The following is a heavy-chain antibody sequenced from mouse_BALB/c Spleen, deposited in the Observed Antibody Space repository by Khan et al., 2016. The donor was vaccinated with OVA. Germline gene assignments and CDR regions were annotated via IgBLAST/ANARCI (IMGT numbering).Heavy chain of an antibody. CDR1: GFTFTDYY. CDR3: ARDQVGSYFDY. V-gene: IGHV7-3*02. J-gene: IGHJ2*01. CDR2: IAHKADGYRT. Sequence: EVELVESGGGLVQPGGSLRLSCATSGFTFTDYYMTWVRQPPGEALEWLGFIAHKADGYRTDYSSSVKGRFTISRDTSQNILYLQMTTRRAEDSATYYCARDQVGSYFDYWGQGTTLTVSS. D-gene: IGHD4-1*02.